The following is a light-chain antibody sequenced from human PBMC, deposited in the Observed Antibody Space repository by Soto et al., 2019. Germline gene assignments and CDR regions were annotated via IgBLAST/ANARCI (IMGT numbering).Light chain of an antibody. J-gene: IGKJ4*01. CDR1: QSVGTY. Sequence: EIVLTQSPATLSLSPGERATLSCRASQSVGTYFAWYQQKPGQAPRLLIYDTSNRATGIPARFSGSGSATEFTLTISSLEPEDFAVYYCQQRRSWPLTFGGGTNVEIK. CDR2: DTS. V-gene: IGKV3-11*01. CDR3: QQRRSWPLT.